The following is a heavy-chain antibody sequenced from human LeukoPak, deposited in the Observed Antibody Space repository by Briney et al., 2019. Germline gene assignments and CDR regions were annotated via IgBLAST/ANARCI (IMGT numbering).Heavy chain of an antibody. CDR2: IIPIFGTA. CDR3: ARVRLERRSRWRADAFDI. CDR1: GGTFSSYA. Sequence: ASVKVSCKASGGTFSSYAISWVRQAPGQGLEWMGGIIPIFGTANYAQKFQGRVTITADESTSTAYMELSSLRSEDTAVYYCARVRLERRSRWRADAFDIWGQGTMVTVSS. D-gene: IGHD1-1*01. J-gene: IGHJ3*02. V-gene: IGHV1-69*13.